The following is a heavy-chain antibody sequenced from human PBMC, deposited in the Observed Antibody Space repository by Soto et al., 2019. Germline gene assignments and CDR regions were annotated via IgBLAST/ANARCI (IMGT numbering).Heavy chain of an antibody. CDR1: GGSISSGDYY. CDR3: AKGSSYYYDSSAFDY. J-gene: IGHJ4*02. CDR2: ISGSGGST. D-gene: IGHD3-22*01. Sequence: ETLSLTCTVSGGSISSGDYYWSWIRQAPGKGLEWVSAISGSGGSTYYADSVKGRFTISRDNSKNTLYLQMNSLRAEDTAVYYCAKGSSYYYDSSAFDYWGQGTLVTVSS. V-gene: IGHV3-23*01.